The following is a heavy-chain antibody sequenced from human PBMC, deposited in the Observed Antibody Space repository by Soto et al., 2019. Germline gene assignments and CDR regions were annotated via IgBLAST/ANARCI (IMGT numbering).Heavy chain of an antibody. J-gene: IGHJ3*02. CDR3: ARDLYYTSGRYFDHDAFDI. CDR1: GYHFTSYG. CDR2: ISPHNDRT. D-gene: IGHD6-19*01. Sequence: QVQLVQSGADVKKPGASVKVSCKASGYHFTSYGISRVRQSPGKGLEWMGWISPHNDRTKYARRFQVRVTMTTETPTSTVYMELGSLRSDDTAVYYCARDLYYTSGRYFDHDAFDIWGQGTVVTVSS. V-gene: IGHV1-18*01.